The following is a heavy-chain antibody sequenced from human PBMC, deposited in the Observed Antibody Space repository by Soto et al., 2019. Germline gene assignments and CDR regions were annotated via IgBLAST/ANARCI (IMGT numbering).Heavy chain of an antibody. J-gene: IGHJ4*02. V-gene: IGHV1-2*02. D-gene: IGHD1-26*01. CDR1: GYTFTGYY. CDR2: VNPNSGGT. CDR3: ARIIVGATGVFDY. Sequence: ASVKVSCKASGYTFTGYYMHQVRQAPGQGLEWMGWVNPNSGGTKYAQKFQGRVTMTRDTSISTAYMELSRLRSDDTAMYYCARIIVGATGVFDYWGQGTLVTVSS.